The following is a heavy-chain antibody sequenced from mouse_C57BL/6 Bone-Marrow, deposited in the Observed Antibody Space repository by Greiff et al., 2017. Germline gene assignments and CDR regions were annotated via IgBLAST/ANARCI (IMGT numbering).Heavy chain of an antibody. CDR3: ARGRGQLSYFDY. J-gene: IGHJ2*01. V-gene: IGHV5-12*01. CDR2: ISNGGGST. CDR1: GFTFSDYY. Sequence: DVKLVESGGGLVQPGGSLKLSCAASGFTFSDYYMYWVRQTPEKRLEWVAYISNGGGSTYYPDTVKGRFTISRDNAKNTLYLQMSSLKSEDTAMDDCARGRGQLSYFDYWGQGTTLTVSS. D-gene: IGHD3-2*02.